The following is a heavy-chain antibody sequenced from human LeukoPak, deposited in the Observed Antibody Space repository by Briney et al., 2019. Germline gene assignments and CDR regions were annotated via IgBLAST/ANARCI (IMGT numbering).Heavy chain of an antibody. V-gene: IGHV3-30*02. CDR1: GFIFSSYG. CDR2: IQYDGSNE. CDR3: AELGITMIGGV. Sequence: GGSLRLSCTASGFIFSSYGMHWVRQAPGMGLEWVAYIQYDGSNEQYAHSVKGRFTISRDNSKNTLYLQMNSLRAEDTAVYYCAELGITMIGGVWGKGTTVTISS. D-gene: IGHD3-10*02. J-gene: IGHJ6*04.